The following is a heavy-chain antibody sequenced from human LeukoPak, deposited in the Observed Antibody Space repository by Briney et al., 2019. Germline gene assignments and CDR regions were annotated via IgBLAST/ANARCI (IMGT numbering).Heavy chain of an antibody. Sequence: GGSLRLSCAASGFTFSSYAMHWVRQAPGKGLEWVAVISYDGSNKYYADSVKGRFTISRDNSKNTLYLQMNSLRAEDTAVYYCARDLYFQYWGQGTLATVSS. CDR1: GFTFSSYA. J-gene: IGHJ1*01. CDR3: ARDLYFQY. V-gene: IGHV3-30-3*01. CDR2: ISYDGSNK.